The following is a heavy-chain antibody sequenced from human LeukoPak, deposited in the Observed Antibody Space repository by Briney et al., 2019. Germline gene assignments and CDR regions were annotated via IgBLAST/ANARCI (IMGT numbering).Heavy chain of an antibody. Sequence: PGGSLRLSCAASGFTFDDYGMSWVRHAPGKGLEWVSAISGSGGTTYYADSVKGRFTISRDNSKNTLYLQMNSLRAEDTAVYYCAKKIGLWFGERNWYFDLWGRGTLVTVSS. CDR3: AKKIGLWFGERNWYFDL. J-gene: IGHJ2*01. CDR1: GFTFDDYG. D-gene: IGHD3-10*01. V-gene: IGHV3-23*01. CDR2: ISGSGGTT.